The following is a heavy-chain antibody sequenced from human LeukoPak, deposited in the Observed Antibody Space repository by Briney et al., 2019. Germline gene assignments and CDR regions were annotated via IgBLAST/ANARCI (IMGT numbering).Heavy chain of an antibody. J-gene: IGHJ6*02. V-gene: IGHV3-21*01. Sequence: GGSLRPSCSASGFTFSSYSMNWVRQAPGKGLEWVSSISSSSSYIYYADSVKGRFTISRDNAKNSLYLQMNSLRAEDTAVYYCARDAAAGLDVWGQGTTVTVSS. CDR2: ISSSSSYI. D-gene: IGHD6-13*01. CDR1: GFTFSSYS. CDR3: ARDAAAGLDV.